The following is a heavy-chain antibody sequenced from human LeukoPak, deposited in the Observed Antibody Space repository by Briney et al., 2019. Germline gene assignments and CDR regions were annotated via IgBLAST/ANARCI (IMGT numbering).Heavy chain of an antibody. J-gene: IGHJ4*02. Sequence: MPSETLSLTCAVSGGSISSSNWWSWVRQPPGKGLEWIGEIYHSGSTNYNPSLKSRVTMSVDTSKNQFSLKLSSVTAAGTAVYYCARVAGFGELSMFDYWGQGTLVTVSS. CDR2: IYHSGST. D-gene: IGHD3-10*01. CDR3: ARVAGFGELSMFDY. CDR1: GGSISSSNW. V-gene: IGHV4-4*02.